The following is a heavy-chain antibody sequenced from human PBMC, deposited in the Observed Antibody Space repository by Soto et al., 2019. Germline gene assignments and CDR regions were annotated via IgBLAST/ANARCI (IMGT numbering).Heavy chain of an antibody. CDR3: ARDLSSNWYFDS. Sequence: QVQLQESGPGLVKPSETLSLNCTVSGGSISTYYWSWIRQPPGKGLEWIGYINYSGSTNYNPSLNSRVTIAVDTSNNQFSLKLSSVTAADTAVYYCARDLSSNWYFDSWGQGTLVTVSS. CDR1: GGSISTYY. J-gene: IGHJ4*02. CDR2: INYSGST. D-gene: IGHD6-13*01. V-gene: IGHV4-59*01.